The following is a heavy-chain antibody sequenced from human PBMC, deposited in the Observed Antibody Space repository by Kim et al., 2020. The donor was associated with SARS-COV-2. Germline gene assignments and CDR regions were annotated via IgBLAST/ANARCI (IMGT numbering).Heavy chain of an antibody. D-gene: IGHD3-3*01. J-gene: IGHJ4*02. Sequence: YYPDTVKGRFTISIENAKNSLYLQMNSLRAEDTAVYYCAPFFWSGYIDYWGQGTLVTVSS. CDR3: APFFWSGYIDY. V-gene: IGHV3-48*03.